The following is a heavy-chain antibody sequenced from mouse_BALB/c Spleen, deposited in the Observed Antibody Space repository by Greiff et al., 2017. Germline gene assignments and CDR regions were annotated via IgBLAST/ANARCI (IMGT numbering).Heavy chain of an antibody. CDR3: ARSDYRYDGDWFAY. D-gene: IGHD2-14*01. V-gene: IGHV5-17*02. J-gene: IGHJ3*01. CDR1: GFTFSSFG. Sequence: EVKLVESGGGLVQPGGSRKLSCAASGFTFSSFGMHWVRQAPEKGLEWVAYISSGSSTIYYADTVKGRFTISRDNPKNTLFLQMTSLRSEDTAMYYCARSDYRYDGDWFAYWGQGTLVTVSA. CDR2: ISSGSSTI.